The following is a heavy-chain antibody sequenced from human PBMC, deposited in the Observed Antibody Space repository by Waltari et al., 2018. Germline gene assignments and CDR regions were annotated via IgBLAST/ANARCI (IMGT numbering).Heavy chain of an antibody. J-gene: IGHJ4*02. CDR1: GIIFSNYW. CDR3: AKGGGPHY. V-gene: IGHV3-7*01. D-gene: IGHD1-26*01. CDR2: IKEDGREK. Sequence: EVRLVESGGGLVQPGGSLRLSCAASGIIFSNYWMSWVRQPPGRGVEWVAGIKEDGREKYYVDSVKGRFTISRDNAKNSVYLQMSNLRVDDTAVYYCAKGGGPHYWGQGTLVTVSS.